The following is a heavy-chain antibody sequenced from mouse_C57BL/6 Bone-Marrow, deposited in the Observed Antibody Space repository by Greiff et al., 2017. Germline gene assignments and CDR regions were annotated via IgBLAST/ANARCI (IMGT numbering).Heavy chain of an antibody. D-gene: IGHD1-1*01. J-gene: IGHJ1*03. V-gene: IGHV1-64*01. CDR3: AISALLLRYWYFDG. Sequence: QVQLQQPGAELVKPGASVKLSCKASGYTFTSYWMHWVKQRPGQGLEWIGMIHPNSGRTNYTKKFKSKATLTVDKSSSTAYMQLSSLTSEDSAVYYCAISALLLRYWYFDGWGTGTTVTVSS. CDR2: IHPNSGRT. CDR1: GYTFTSYW.